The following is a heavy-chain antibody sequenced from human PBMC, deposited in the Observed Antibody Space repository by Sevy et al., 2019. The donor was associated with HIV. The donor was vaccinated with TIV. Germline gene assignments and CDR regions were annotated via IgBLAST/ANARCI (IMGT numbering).Heavy chain of an antibody. V-gene: IGHV3-15*01. Sequence: GGSLRLSCAASGFTFSNAWMSWVRQAPGKGLEWVGHCKSKTDGGATDYAAPVKGRFTISRDDSKNTLYLQTNSLKTEDTAVYYCTGTIQLWLRGQGMDVWGQGTTVTVSS. J-gene: IGHJ6*02. CDR3: TGTIQLWLRGQGMDV. CDR1: GFTFSNAW. D-gene: IGHD5-18*01. CDR2: CKSKTDGGAT.